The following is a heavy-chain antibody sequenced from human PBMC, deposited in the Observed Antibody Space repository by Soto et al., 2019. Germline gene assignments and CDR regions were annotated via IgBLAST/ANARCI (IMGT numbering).Heavy chain of an antibody. D-gene: IGHD6-6*01. CDR1: GFTFNAYW. J-gene: IGHJ3*02. V-gene: IGHV3-7*05. Sequence: EVQLVESGGGLVQPGGSLRLSCAASGFTFNAYWMTWVRQAPGKGLEWVANINRDGTEKNSVDSVKGRFTVSRDNAKNSLHLQMYSLRAEDTAVYYCVRDRTEYGSYGSSYYDVFDIWGQGTKVTVSS. CDR3: VRDRTEYGSYGSSYYDVFDI. CDR2: INRDGTEK.